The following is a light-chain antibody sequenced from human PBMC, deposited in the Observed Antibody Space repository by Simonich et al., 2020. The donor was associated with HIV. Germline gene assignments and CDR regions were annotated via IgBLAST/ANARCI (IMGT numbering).Light chain of an antibody. Sequence: SYELTQPPSLSVSPGQTARITCSGDALPKKSASWYQQRSGQAPVLVIYEDSKRPSGIPERFYGSSAGTMATLTIRGAQVEDEADYYCYSTDSSDNSVFGGGTKLTVL. CDR2: EDS. CDR3: YSTDSSDNSV. V-gene: IGLV3-10*01. CDR1: ALPKKS. J-gene: IGLJ2*01.